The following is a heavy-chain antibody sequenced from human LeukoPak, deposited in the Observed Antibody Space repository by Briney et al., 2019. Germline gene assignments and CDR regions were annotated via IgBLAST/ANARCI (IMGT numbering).Heavy chain of an antibody. CDR2: IKQDGSTK. Sequence: GGSLRLSCAASGFTFSNFWMAWVRQAPGKGLEWVANIKQDGSTKHYADSLKDRFTISRDNPKNLLYVQMNSLRADDTAVYYCARDTDGSLDYWGQGILVTVAS. CDR1: GFTFSNFW. D-gene: IGHD1-26*01. J-gene: IGHJ4*02. V-gene: IGHV3-7*01. CDR3: ARDTDGSLDY.